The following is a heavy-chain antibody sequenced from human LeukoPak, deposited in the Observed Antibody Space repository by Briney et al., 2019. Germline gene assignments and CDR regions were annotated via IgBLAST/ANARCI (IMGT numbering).Heavy chain of an antibody. D-gene: IGHD5-12*01. J-gene: IGHJ4*02. CDR3: ARDARRYSGYDNFDY. V-gene: IGHV3-11*01. CDR1: GFTFSDYY. CDR2: ISSSGSTI. Sequence: TTGGSLRLSCAASGFTFSDYYMSWIRQAPGKGLEWVSYISSSGSTIYHADSVKGRFTISRDNAKNSLYLQMNSLRAEDTAVYYCARDARRYSGYDNFDYWGQGTLVTVSS.